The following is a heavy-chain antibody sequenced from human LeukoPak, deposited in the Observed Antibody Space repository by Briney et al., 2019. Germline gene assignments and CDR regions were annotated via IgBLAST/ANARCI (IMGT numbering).Heavy chain of an antibody. D-gene: IGHD2-2*03. V-gene: IGHV4-59*01. CDR3: ASGYCSSTSCSILGY. Sequence: SETLSLTCTVSGGSISSYYWSWIRQPPGKGLEWIGYIYYSGSTNYNPSLKSRVTISVDTSKNQFSLKLSSVTAADTAVYYCASGYCSSTSCSILGYWGQGTLVTVSS. J-gene: IGHJ4*02. CDR1: GGSISSYY. CDR2: IYYSGST.